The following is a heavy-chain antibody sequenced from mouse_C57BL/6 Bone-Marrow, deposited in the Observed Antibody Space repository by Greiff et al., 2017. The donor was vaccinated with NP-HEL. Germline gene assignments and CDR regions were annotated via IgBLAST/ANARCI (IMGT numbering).Heavy chain of an antibody. D-gene: IGHD2-3*01. CDR1: GYTFTSYD. J-gene: IGHJ2*01. V-gene: IGHV1-85*01. CDR3: ARGDYDVDY. CDR2: IYPRDGST. Sequence: QVHVKQSRPELVKPGASVKLSCKASGYTFTSYDINWVKQRPGQGLEWIGWIYPRDGSTKYNEKVKGKSTLTVDTSSSTAYMELHSLTSEDTAVYFCARGDYDVDYGGQGTTLTVSS.